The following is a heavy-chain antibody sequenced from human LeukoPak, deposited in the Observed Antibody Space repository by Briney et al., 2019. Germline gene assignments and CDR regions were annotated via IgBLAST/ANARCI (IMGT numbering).Heavy chain of an antibody. CDR3: ARAIYAYDSSGYYSVTVYYYYMDV. CDR2: IYHSGST. Sequence: KPSETLSLTCTVSGYSISSGYYWGWIRQPPGKGLEWIGSIYHSGSTYYNPSLKSRVTISVDTSKNQFSLKLSSVTAADTAVYYCARAIYAYDSSGYYSVTVYYYYMDVWGKGTTVTVSS. CDR1: GYSISSGYY. D-gene: IGHD3-22*01. V-gene: IGHV4-38-2*02. J-gene: IGHJ6*03.